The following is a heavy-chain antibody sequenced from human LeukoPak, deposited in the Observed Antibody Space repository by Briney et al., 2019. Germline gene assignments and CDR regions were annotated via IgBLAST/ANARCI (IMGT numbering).Heavy chain of an antibody. CDR1: GFRFGSYW. D-gene: IGHD5-12*01. CDR2: INQDGSEK. J-gene: IGHJ6*02. V-gene: IGHV3-7*01. CDR3: ARDQPVAYGMDV. Sequence: GGFLRLSCAASGFRFGSYWMSWVRQAPGKGLEWVANINQDGSEKYYVDSVKGRFTLSRDNAKNSLYLQMNSLRAEDTAVYYCARDQPVAYGMDVWGQGTTVTVSS.